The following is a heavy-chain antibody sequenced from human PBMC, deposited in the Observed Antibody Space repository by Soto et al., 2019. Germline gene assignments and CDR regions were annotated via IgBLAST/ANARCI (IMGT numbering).Heavy chain of an antibody. V-gene: IGHV1-69*01. CDR1: GGTFSSYA. J-gene: IGHJ6*02. D-gene: IGHD5-12*01. Sequence: QVQLVQSGAEVKKPGSSVKVSCKASGGTFSSYAISWVRQAPGQGLEWMGGIIPIFGTANYAQKVQGRVTVAADESTSTAYLELSSLRSEDTAVYYCATGGYSGYDYNYYYYGMDVWGQGTTVTVSS. CDR2: IIPIFGTA. CDR3: ATGGYSGYDYNYYYYGMDV.